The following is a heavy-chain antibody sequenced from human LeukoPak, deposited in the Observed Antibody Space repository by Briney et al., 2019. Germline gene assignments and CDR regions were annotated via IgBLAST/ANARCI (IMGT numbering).Heavy chain of an antibody. V-gene: IGHV3-30*03. CDR1: GFTFSSYG. J-gene: IGHJ4*02. D-gene: IGHD1-26*01. CDR3: ESIVGAPS. Sequence: GGSLRLSCAASGFTFSSYGMHWVHQAPGKGLEWVAVISYDGSTKYYADSVKGRFTISRDNSKNTLYLQMNSLRAEDTAVYYCESIVGAPSWGQGTLVTVSS. CDR2: ISYDGSTK.